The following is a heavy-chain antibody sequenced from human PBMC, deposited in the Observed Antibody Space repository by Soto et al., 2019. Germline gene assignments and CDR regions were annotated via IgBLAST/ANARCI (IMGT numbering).Heavy chain of an antibody. CDR3: ASVTCSGGSCYPNEYFQH. D-gene: IGHD2-15*01. CDR2: IYSGGST. J-gene: IGHJ1*01. V-gene: IGHV3-66*01. Sequence: EVQLVESGGGLVQPGGSLRLSCAASGFTVSSNYMSWVRQATGKGLEWVSVIYSGGSTYYADSVKGRFTISRDNSKNTLYLQMNSLRAEDTAVYYCASVTCSGGSCYPNEYFQHWGQGTLVTVSS. CDR1: GFTVSSNY.